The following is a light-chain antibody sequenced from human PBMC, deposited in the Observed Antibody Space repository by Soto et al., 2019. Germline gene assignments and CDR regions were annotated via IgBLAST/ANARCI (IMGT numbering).Light chain of an antibody. V-gene: IGLV1-47*01. CDR2: RNN. J-gene: IGLJ2*01. CDR3: SAWAYSLSIHVV. CDR1: SSNIGSNY. Sequence: QSVLTQPPSASGTPGQRVTISCSGSSSNIGSNYVYLYQQLPGTAPKLLIYRNNRRPPGSPDRYSGSKSGTSASLAISGFRSEDEADYYCSAWAYSLSIHVVFGGGTKVTVL.